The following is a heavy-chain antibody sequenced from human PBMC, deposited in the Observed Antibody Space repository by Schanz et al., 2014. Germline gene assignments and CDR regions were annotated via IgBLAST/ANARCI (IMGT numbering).Heavy chain of an antibody. Sequence: EVQLLESGGGLVQPGGSLRLSCAASGFTFSTSTMHWVRQAPGKGLEYVSSISSKGDMTFYGNSVKGRFTISRDNSKNTLFLQMSSLRVDDMAVYYCGRAGTGMAGWYFELWGRGTLXTVSS. V-gene: IGHV3-64*01. J-gene: IGHJ2*01. D-gene: IGHD5-18*01. CDR2: ISSKGDMT. CDR3: GRAGTGMAGWYFEL. CDR1: GFTFSTST.